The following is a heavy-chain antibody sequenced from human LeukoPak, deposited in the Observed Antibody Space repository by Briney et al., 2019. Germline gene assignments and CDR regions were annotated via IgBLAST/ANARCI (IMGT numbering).Heavy chain of an antibody. CDR1: GYTFNSYY. D-gene: IGHD4-17*01. V-gene: IGHV1-46*02. CDR3: ARESYGEEDN. J-gene: IGHJ4*02. Sequence: GASVKVSCKASGYTFNSYYMHWVRQAPGQGLEWMGIINTSGGSTSYAQKFQDRVTMTRDTSTSTVYMELSSPRSEDTAVYYCARESYGEEDNWGQGTLVTVSS. CDR2: INTSGGST.